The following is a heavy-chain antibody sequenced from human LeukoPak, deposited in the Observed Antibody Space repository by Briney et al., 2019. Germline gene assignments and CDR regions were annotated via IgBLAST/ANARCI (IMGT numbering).Heavy chain of an antibody. J-gene: IGHJ3*02. CDR2: ISSDGSRK. V-gene: IGHV3-30*18. CDR3: AKEKSYDSSGYSTWGAFGI. Sequence: GGSLRLSCALSGFTFSDYVIHWVRQAPGKGLECVSMISSDGSRKYYADSVKGRFTISRDNSKKKLYLQMNSLKAEDTAVYYGAKEKSYDSSGYSTWGAFGIWGQGTMVTVSS. CDR1: GFTFSDYV. D-gene: IGHD3-22*01.